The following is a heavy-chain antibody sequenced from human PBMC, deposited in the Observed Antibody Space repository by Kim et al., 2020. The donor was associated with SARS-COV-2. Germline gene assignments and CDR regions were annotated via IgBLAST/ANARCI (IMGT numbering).Heavy chain of an antibody. D-gene: IGHD3-22*01. V-gene: IGHV4-31*03. CDR3: ARGGHYDSSGYYPFYWYFDL. Sequence: SETLSLTCTVSGGSISSGGYYWSWIRQHPGKGLEWIGYIYYSGSNYYNPSLKSRVTISVDTSKNQFSLKLSSVTAADTAVYYCARGGHYDSSGYYPFYWYFDLWGRGTLVTVSS. CDR1: GGSISSGGYY. CDR2: IYYSGSN. J-gene: IGHJ2*01.